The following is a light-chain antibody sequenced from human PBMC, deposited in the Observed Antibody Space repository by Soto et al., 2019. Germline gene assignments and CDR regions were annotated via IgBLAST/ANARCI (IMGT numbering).Light chain of an antibody. CDR2: DDD. CDR1: SSNIGGNS. Sequence: QSVLTQPPSVSAAPGQKVTISCSGSSSNIGGNSVSWYQQLPGTAPKLLIYDDDKRPSGIPDRFSGSKSGNTASLTISGLQAEDEADYYCCSYTTSSTLVFGTGTKVTVL. CDR3: CSYTTSSTLV. V-gene: IGLV1-51*01. J-gene: IGLJ1*01.